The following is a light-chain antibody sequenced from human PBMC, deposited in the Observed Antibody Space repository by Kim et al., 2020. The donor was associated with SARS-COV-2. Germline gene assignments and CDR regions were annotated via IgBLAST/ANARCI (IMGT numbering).Light chain of an antibody. CDR2: DVS. CDR1: RSDVGVYND. CDR3: SSYTSSSTYVV. V-gene: IGLV2-14*04. Sequence: SCTVSCTGTRSDVGVYNDVSWYQQHPGKAPKLMIYDVSKRPSGVSNRFSGSKSGNTASLTISGLQAEDEADYYCSSYTSSSTYVVFGGGTQLTVL. J-gene: IGLJ2*01.